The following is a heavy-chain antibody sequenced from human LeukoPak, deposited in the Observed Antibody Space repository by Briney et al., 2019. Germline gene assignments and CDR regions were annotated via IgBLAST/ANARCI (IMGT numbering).Heavy chain of an antibody. CDR1: GFTFSSYA. J-gene: IGHJ4*02. CDR2: ISGSGGST. Sequence: GGSLRLSCEASGFTFSSYAMSWVRQAPGKGLEWVSAISGSGGSTYYADSVKGRFTISRDNSKNTLYLQMSSLRAEDTAVYYCAKDPSQTPWLDYWGQGTLVTVSS. CDR3: AKDPSQTPWLDY. V-gene: IGHV3-23*01. D-gene: IGHD5-24*01.